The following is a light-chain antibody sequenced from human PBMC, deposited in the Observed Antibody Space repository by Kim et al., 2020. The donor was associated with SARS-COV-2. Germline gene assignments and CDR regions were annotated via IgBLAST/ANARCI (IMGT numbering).Light chain of an antibody. CDR1: QRISTN. Sequence: DIQMTQSPSSLSGSVGDRVTIACRASQRISTNLNWYQQKPGKAPKLLIYAASSLKSGVPSRFSGSGSGTDFTLTISSLQAEDFATDYYQQRHGNPVLTFGGGTKVDIK. V-gene: IGKV1-39*01. CDR2: AAS. J-gene: IGKJ4*02. CDR3: QQRHGNPVLT.